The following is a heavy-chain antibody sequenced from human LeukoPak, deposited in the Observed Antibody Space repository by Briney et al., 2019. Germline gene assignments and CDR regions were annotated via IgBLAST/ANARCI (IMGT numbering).Heavy chain of an antibody. CDR3: ARESYSSAWFFNY. CDR2: IYYSGST. V-gene: IGHV4-39*02. D-gene: IGHD6-19*01. Sequence: SETLSLTCTVSGGSISGSNYYWGWTRQPPGKGLEWIGSIYYSGSTYYNPSLKSRVTISVDTSKNQFSLKLNSVTAADTAVYYCARESYSSAWFFNYWGQGTLVTVSS. CDR1: GGSISGSNYY. J-gene: IGHJ4*02.